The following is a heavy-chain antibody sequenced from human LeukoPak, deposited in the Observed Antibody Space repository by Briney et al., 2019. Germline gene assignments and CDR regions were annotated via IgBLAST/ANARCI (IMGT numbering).Heavy chain of an antibody. CDR1: GGSISSYY. V-gene: IGHV4-4*09. J-gene: IGHJ5*02. CDR3: ARQGDSGSYPNWFDL. CDR2: IYTSGST. D-gene: IGHD1-26*01. Sequence: SETLSLTCTVSGGSISSYYWSWIRQPPGKGLEWIGYIYTSGSTNYNPSLKSRVTISVDTSKNQFSLKLSSVTAADTAVYYCARQGDSGSYPNWFDLWGQGTLVTVSS.